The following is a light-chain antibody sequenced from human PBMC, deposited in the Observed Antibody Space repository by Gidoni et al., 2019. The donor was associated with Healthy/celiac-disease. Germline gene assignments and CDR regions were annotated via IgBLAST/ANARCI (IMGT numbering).Light chain of an antibody. V-gene: IGKV3-11*01. CDR3: QQRSNWPPEIT. CDR1: QSVSSY. CDR2: DAS. Sequence: IVLTHSPATLSLSPGERATLSCLASQSVSSYLAWYQQKPGQAPRLLIYDASNRAPGIPARFSGSGSGTDFTLTISSLEPEDFAVYYCQQRSNWPPEITFGQGTRLEIK. J-gene: IGKJ5*01.